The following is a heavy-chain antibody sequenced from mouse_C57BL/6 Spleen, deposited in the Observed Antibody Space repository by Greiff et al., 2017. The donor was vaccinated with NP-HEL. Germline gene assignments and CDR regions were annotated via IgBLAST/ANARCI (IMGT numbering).Heavy chain of an antibody. D-gene: IGHD1-1*01. CDR3: ARDGSSSLWYFDV. CDR1: GFTFSSYA. J-gene: IGHJ1*03. CDR2: ISDGGSYT. Sequence: DVKLMESGGGLVKPGGSLKLSCAASGFTFSSYAMSWVRQTPEKRLEWVATISDGGSYTYYPDNVKGRFTISRDNAKNNLYLQMSHLKSEDTAMYYCARDGSSSLWYFDVWGTGTTVTVSS. V-gene: IGHV5-4*01.